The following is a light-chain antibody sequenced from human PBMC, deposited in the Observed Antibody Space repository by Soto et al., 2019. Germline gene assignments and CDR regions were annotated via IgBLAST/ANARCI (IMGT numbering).Light chain of an antibody. Sequence: EIVMTQSPLSLPVTPGEPASISCRSSQSLLHSNGYNYLDWYLQKPGQSPQLLIYSGSFRASGVPDTFSVIGSGTDFTLKISRVQAADVGVSYCQQRSTWPPFSLGPGTMVDTK. CDR2: SGS. CDR3: QQRSTWPPFS. J-gene: IGKJ3*01. CDR1: QSLLHSNGYNY. V-gene: IGKV2-28*01.